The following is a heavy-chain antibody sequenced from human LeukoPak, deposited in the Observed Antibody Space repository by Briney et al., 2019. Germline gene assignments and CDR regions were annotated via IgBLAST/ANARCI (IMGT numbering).Heavy chain of an antibody. CDR2: IYTSGST. V-gene: IGHV4-4*07. J-gene: IGHJ5*02. D-gene: IGHD3-10*01. Sequence: IPSETLPLTCTVSGGSISSYYWSWIRQPAGKGLEWIGRIYTSGSTNYNPSLKSRVTMSVDTSKNQFSLKLSSVTAADTAVYYCARDRTYYYGSGSYIGPYNWFDPWGQGTLVTVSS. CDR3: ARDRTYYYGSGSYIGPYNWFDP. CDR1: GGSISSYY.